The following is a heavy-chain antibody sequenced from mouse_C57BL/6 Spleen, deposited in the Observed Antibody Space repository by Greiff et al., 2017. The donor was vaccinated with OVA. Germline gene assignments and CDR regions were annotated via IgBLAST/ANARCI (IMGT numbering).Heavy chain of an antibody. CDR1: GYTFTSYW. CDR3: ARDRSMGY. CDR2: IDPSDSYT. J-gene: IGHJ2*01. V-gene: IGHV1-69*01. Sequence: QVQLQQPGAELVMPGASVKLSCKASGYTFTSYWMHWVKQRPGQGLEWIGEIDPSDSYTNYNQKFKGKSTLTVDKSSSTAYMQLRSLTSEDSAVYYCARDRSMGYWGQGTTLTVSS. D-gene: IGHD3-2*01.